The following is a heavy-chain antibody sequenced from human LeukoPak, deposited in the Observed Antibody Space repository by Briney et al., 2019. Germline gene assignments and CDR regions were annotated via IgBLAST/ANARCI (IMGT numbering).Heavy chain of an antibody. CDR3: ASSHTYYDYVWGSYRSPTTAGYFDY. D-gene: IGHD3-16*02. CDR2: INHSGST. Sequence: SETLSLTCAVYGGSFSGYYWSWIRQPPGKGLEWIGEINHSGSTNYNPSLKSRVTISVDTSKNQFSLKLSSVTAADTAVYYCASSHTYYDYVWGSYRSPTTAGYFDYWGQGTLVTVSS. CDR1: GGSFSGYY. V-gene: IGHV4-34*01. J-gene: IGHJ4*02.